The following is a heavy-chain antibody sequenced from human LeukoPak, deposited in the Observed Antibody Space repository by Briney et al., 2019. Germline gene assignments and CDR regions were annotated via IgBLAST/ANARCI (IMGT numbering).Heavy chain of an antibody. J-gene: IGHJ6*04. V-gene: IGHV4-31*03. CDR2: IYYSGST. CDR1: GYSISSGGYD. CDR3: ARGVPAAAMAYYYGMDV. D-gene: IGHD2-2*01. Sequence: SETLSLTCTVSGYSISSGGYDWRGIRQQRGKGLEWIEYIYYSGSTYYNPSLKSRVTISVDTSKNQFSLKLSSVTAADTAVYYCARGVPAAAMAYYYGMDVWGKGTTVTVSS.